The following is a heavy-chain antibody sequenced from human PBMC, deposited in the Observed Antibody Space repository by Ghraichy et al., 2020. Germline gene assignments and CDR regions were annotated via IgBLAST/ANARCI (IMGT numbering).Heavy chain of an antibody. CDR1: GGSISSSSYY. J-gene: IGHJ4*02. D-gene: IGHD3-10*01. Sequence: SETLSLTCTVSGGSISSSSYYWGWIRQPPGKGLEWIGSIYYSGSTYYNPSLKSRVTISVDTSKNQFSLKLSSVTAADTAVYYCARQVLWFGELLYYVDYWGQGTLVTVSS. CDR3: ARQVLWFGELLYYVDY. V-gene: IGHV4-39*01. CDR2: IYYSGST.